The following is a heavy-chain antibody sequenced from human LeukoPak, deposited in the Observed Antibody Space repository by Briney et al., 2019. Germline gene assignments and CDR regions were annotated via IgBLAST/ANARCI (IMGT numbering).Heavy chain of an antibody. CDR1: GYTFTSYG. Sequence: EASVKVSCKASGYTFTSYGISWVRQAPGQGLEWMGWISAYNGNTNYAQKLPGRVTVTTDTSTSTAYMELRSLRSDDTAVYYCARDEGGYFDYWGQGTLVTVSS. V-gene: IGHV1-18*01. CDR2: ISAYNGNT. J-gene: IGHJ4*02. CDR3: ARDEGGYFDY.